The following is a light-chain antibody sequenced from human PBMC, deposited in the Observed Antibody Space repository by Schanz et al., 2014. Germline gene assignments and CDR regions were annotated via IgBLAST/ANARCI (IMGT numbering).Light chain of an antibody. J-gene: IGKJ2*01. V-gene: IGKV3-15*01. Sequence: VMTQSPATLSVSPGDRATLSCRASQSVSSYLAWYQQKPGQAPRLLIYGASTRATGIPARFSGSGSGTEFTLTISSLQSEDFAVYYCQQRSNWPRTFGQGTKLEIK. CDR3: QQRSNWPRT. CDR2: GAS. CDR1: QSVSSY.